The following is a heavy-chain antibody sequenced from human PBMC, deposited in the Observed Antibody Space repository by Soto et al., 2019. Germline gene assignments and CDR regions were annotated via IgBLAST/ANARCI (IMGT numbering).Heavy chain of an antibody. Sequence: KPSETLSLTCTVSGGSVSNSSHYWTWIRQPPGKGLEWIGYVYYTGSTNYNPSLHSRVTISVDTSKNQFSLTLSSVTAADTAVYYCARGDGFWSGYSYLNYWCQGTPVTVSS. D-gene: IGHD3-3*01. J-gene: IGHJ4*02. CDR2: VYYTGST. CDR3: ARGDGFWSGYSYLNY. V-gene: IGHV4-61*01. CDR1: GGSVSNSSHY.